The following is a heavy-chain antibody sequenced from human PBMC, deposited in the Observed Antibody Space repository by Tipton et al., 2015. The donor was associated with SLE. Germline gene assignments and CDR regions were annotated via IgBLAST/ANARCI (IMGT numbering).Heavy chain of an antibody. CDR2: IYTSGST. V-gene: IGHV4-61*09. Sequence: TLSLTCTVSGGSISSGSYYWSWIRQPAGKGLEWIGYIYTSGSTNYNPSLKSRVTISVDTSKNQFSLKLSSVTAADTAVYYCARGRRYYDSSVYGYWGQGTLVTVSS. CDR1: GGSISSGSYY. D-gene: IGHD3-22*01. CDR3: ARGRRYYDSSVYGY. J-gene: IGHJ4*02.